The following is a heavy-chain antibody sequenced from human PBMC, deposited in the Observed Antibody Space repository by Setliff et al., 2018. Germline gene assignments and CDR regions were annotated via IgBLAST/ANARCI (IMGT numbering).Heavy chain of an antibody. CDR3: ARARYCIGGRCYWTWLDS. J-gene: IGHJ5*01. D-gene: IGHD2-15*01. CDR2: IHSSGRS. V-gene: IGHV4-4*08. Sequence: SETLSLTCTVSDVSISGYYWSWIRQPPGKGLEWIGYIHSSGRSNYNPSLKSRVTTSIDTSKNQFSLKLSSVTAADTAVYYCARARYCIGGRCYWTWLDSWAQGTLVTVSS. CDR1: DVSISGYY.